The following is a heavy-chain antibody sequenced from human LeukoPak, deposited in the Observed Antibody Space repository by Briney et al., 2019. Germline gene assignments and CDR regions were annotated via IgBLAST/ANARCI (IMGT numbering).Heavy chain of an antibody. CDR3: ARVGYSSGWYGWFDP. CDR1: GFTFSSYS. Sequence: GGSLRLSCAASGFTFSSYSMNWVRQAPGKGLEWVSSISSSSSYIYYADSVKGRFTISREDAKNSLFLQMNSLRAEDTAVYYCARVGYSSGWYGWFDPWGQGTLVTVSS. CDR2: ISSSSSYI. V-gene: IGHV3-21*01. D-gene: IGHD6-19*01. J-gene: IGHJ5*02.